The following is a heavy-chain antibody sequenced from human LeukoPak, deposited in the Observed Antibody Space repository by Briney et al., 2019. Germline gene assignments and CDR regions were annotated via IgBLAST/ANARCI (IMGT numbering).Heavy chain of an antibody. V-gene: IGHV3-53*04. Sequence: GGSLRLSCEVSGFSVRKNYMSWVRQAPGKGLEWVSILYSGGTTYSADSVKGRFTISRHQSKNTLYLQLNSLGVDDTAVYYCARRAPTNYFFDNWGQGTLVTVS. CDR2: LYSGGTT. J-gene: IGHJ4*02. CDR3: ARRAPTNYFFDN. CDR1: GFSVRKNY. D-gene: IGHD1-1*01.